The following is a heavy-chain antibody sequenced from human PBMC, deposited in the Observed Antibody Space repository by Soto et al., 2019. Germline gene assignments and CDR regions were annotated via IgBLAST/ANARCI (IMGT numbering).Heavy chain of an antibody. V-gene: IGHV3-30*18. CDR1: GFTFSSYG. D-gene: IGHD3-9*01. J-gene: IGHJ6*04. CDR3: AKDRERYFDWLYYGMDV. CDR2: ISYDGSNK. Sequence: PGGSLRLSCAASGFTFSSYGMHWVRQAPGKGLEWVAVISYDGSNKYYADSVKGRFTISRDNSKNTLYLQMNSLRAEDTAVYYCAKDRERYFDWLYYGMDVWGAGTPVTVSS.